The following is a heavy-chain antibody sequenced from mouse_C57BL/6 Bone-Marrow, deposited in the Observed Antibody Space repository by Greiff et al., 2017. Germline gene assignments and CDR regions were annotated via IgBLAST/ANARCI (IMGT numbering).Heavy chain of an antibody. V-gene: IGHV1-81*01. J-gene: IGHJ2*01. Sequence: VQLQQSGAELARPGASVKLSCKASGYTFTSYGISWVKQRTGQGLEWIGEIYPRSGNTYYNAKFKGKATLTADKSSRTAYMELRSLTAEDSAVYCCARENYYGSSSYYFDYWGQGTTLTVSS. CDR3: ARENYYGSSSYYFDY. CDR2: IYPRSGNT. CDR1: GYTFTSYG. D-gene: IGHD1-1*01.